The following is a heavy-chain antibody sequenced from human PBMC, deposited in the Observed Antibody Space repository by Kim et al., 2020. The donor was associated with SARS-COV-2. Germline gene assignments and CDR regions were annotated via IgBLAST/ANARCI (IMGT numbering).Heavy chain of an antibody. V-gene: IGHV3-30*04. CDR3: AREAAMVRGVMNAFDI. J-gene: IGHJ3*02. CDR1: GISFSGYA. CDR2: ISYDGSYK. D-gene: IGHD3-10*01. Sequence: GGSLRLSCAASGISFSGYAMHWVRQAPGKGLEWEAVISYDGSYKDYADSVKGRFSISRDNSKNTLYLQMNSLRAEDTALYYCAREAAMVRGVMNAFDIWGQGTKVTVSS.